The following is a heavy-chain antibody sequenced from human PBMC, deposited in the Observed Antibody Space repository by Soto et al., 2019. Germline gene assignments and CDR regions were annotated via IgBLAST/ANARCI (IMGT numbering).Heavy chain of an antibody. CDR3: ARGLSFSAYYYYMDV. V-gene: IGHV4-34*01. CDR2: TNPGGST. CDR1: GGSFSGYY. Sequence: SETLSLTCAVYGGSFSGYYWSWIRQPPGKGLEWIGETNPGGSTNYNPSLKSRVTISVDTSKNQFSLKLTSVTAADTAVYYCARGLSFSAYYYYMDVWGKGTTVTVSS. D-gene: IGHD3-3*02. J-gene: IGHJ6*03.